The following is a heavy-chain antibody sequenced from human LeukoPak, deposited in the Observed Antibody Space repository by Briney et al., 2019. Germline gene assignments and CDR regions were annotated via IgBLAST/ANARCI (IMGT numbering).Heavy chain of an antibody. J-gene: IGHJ3*02. CDR2: INHSGST. Sequence: SETLSLTCAVYGGSFSGYYWSWIRQPPGKGLEWIGKINHSGSTNYNPSLKSRVTISVDTSKNQFSLKLSSVTAADTAVYYCARWSYYYDSSGTNAAFDIWGQGTMVTVSS. D-gene: IGHD3-22*01. V-gene: IGHV4-34*01. CDR3: ARWSYYYDSSGTNAAFDI. CDR1: GGSFSGYY.